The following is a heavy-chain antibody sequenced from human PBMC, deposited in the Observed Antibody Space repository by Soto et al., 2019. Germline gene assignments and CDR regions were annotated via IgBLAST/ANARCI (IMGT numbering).Heavy chain of an antibody. Sequence: GGSLRLSCAASGFTFSDYYMSWVRQAPGKGLEWVSCINGDGSSTSYADSVKGRFTISRDNAKNTLYLQMNSLGAEDTAVYWCARGIRNYYGVDVWGQGTTVTVSS. CDR1: GFTFSDYY. CDR2: INGDGSST. CDR3: ARGIRNYYGVDV. V-gene: IGHV3-74*01. J-gene: IGHJ6*02.